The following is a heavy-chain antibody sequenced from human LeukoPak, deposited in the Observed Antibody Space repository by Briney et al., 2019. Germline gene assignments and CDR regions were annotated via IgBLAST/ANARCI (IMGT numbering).Heavy chain of an antibody. CDR2: INPNSGGT. Sequence: GASVKVSCKASGYTFTDYYVDWVRQAPGQGLEWMGRINPNSGGTERAQKFHGRLTMTGDTSTGAAYMELSRLKSDDTAMYYCARGNSGYEWVGAAYWGQGTLVTVSS. CDR3: ARGNSGYEWVGAAY. V-gene: IGHV1-2*06. CDR1: GYTFTDYY. J-gene: IGHJ4*02. D-gene: IGHD5-12*01.